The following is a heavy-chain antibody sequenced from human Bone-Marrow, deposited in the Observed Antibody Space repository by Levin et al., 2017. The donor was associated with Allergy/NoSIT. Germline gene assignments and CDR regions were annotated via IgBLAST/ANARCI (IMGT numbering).Heavy chain of an antibody. Sequence: GESLKISCKASGYTFTSYGIGWVRQAPGQGLEWMGWISGYNGDTMYAQKFQGRVTFTADTSTSTAYMELTSLRSDDTAMYYCARDRRGFDHFDHWGQGTLVIVSS. CDR2: ISGYNGDT. CDR3: ARDRRGFDHFDH. J-gene: IGHJ4*02. CDR1: GYTFTSYG. D-gene: IGHD3-9*01. V-gene: IGHV1-18*01.